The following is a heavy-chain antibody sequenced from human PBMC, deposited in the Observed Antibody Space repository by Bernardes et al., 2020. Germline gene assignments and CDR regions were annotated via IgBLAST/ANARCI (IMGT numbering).Heavy chain of an antibody. J-gene: IGHJ5*02. CDR3: VRDRPHNWYDP. Sequence: GSLRLSCAASGFTINGYWLHWVRQAPGTGLVWVSRVGNDETDIKYAGAVKGRFIASRDNTKNTVSLQMNNLTAEDTGIYYCVRDRPHNWYDPWGQGTLVTVSS. CDR1: GFTINGYW. CDR2: VGNDETDI. V-gene: IGHV3-74*03.